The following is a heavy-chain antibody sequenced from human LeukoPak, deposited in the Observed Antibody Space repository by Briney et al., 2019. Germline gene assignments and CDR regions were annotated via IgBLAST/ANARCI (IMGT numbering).Heavy chain of an antibody. J-gene: IGHJ3*02. D-gene: IGHD6-13*01. CDR3: PRVRGYSSLNAFDI. Sequence: GGSLRLSCAASGFTFSSYAMSWVRQAPGKGLEWVSAISGSGGSTYYADSVKGRFTISRDNSKNTLYLQMNSLRAEDTAVYYCPRVRGYSSLNAFDIWGQGTMVTVSS. CDR2: ISGSGGST. V-gene: IGHV3-23*01. CDR1: GFTFSSYA.